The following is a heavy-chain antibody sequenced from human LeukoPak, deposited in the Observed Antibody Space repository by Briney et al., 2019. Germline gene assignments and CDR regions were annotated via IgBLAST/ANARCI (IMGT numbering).Heavy chain of an antibody. Sequence: PSETLSLTCTVSGGSISSVDYYWSWIRQPPGKGLEWIGYIYYSGSTYYNPSLKSRVTISVDTSKNQFSLKLSSVTAADTAVYYCARDCSSGLNWFDPWGQGTLVTVSS. CDR1: GGSISSVDYY. CDR2: IYYSGST. J-gene: IGHJ5*02. D-gene: IGHD6-19*01. CDR3: ARDCSSGLNWFDP. V-gene: IGHV4-30-4*01.